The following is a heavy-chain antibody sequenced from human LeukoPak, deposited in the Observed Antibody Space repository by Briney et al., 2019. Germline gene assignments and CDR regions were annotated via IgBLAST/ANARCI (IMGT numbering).Heavy chain of an antibody. D-gene: IGHD6-13*01. CDR3: ARGLRSSWGIDY. CDR1: GYTFTSYD. CDR2: MNPNSGNT. V-gene: IGHV1-8*01. J-gene: IGHJ4*02. Sequence: ASVKVSCKASGYTFTSYDINWVRQATGQGLEWMGWMNPNSGNTGYAQKFQGRVTMTRNTSISTAYMELSSLRSEDTAVYYCARGLRSSWGIDYWGQGTLVTVSS.